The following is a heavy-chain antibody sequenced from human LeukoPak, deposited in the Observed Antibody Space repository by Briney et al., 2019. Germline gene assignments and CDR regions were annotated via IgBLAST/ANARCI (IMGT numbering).Heavy chain of an antibody. J-gene: IGHJ5*02. Sequence: SETLSLTCTVSGGSISSGDYCWSWIRQPPGKGLEWIGYIYYSGSTYYNPSLKSRTTISGDTSKNQFSLKLNSLTAADTAVYYCAREGRTDWFDPWGQGTLVTVSS. CDR2: IYYSGST. CDR1: GGSISSGDYC. D-gene: IGHD2-15*01. CDR3: AREGRTDWFDP. V-gene: IGHV4-30-4*01.